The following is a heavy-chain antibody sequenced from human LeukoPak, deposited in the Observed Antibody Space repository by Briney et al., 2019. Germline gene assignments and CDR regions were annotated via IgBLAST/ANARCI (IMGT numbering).Heavy chain of an antibody. CDR3: ASQDYDSSGYCFDY. D-gene: IGHD3-22*01. V-gene: IGHV1-69*04. J-gene: IGHJ4*02. CDR2: IIPILGIA. Sequence: SVKVSCKASGYTFTSYGISWVRQAPGQGLEWMGRIIPILGIASYAQKFQGRVTITADKSTSTAYMELSSLRSEDTAVYYCASQDYDSSGYCFDYWGQGTLVTVSS. CDR1: GYTFTSYG.